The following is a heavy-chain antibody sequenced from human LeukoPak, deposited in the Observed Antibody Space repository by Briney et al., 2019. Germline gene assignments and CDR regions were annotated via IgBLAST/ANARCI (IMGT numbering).Heavy chain of an antibody. CDR1: GFTFLSYA. CDR3: AKDRGYDYPFRYFDY. V-gene: IGHV3-23*01. D-gene: IGHD3-16*01. CDR2: VSGSGSTT. Sequence: GSLRLSCAASGFTFLSYAMTWVRQAPGKGLDWVSSVSGSGSTTYFADSVKGRFTISRDNSKNTLYLQMNSLRDDDTAVYFCAKDRGYDYPFRYFDYWGQGTLVTVSS. J-gene: IGHJ4*02.